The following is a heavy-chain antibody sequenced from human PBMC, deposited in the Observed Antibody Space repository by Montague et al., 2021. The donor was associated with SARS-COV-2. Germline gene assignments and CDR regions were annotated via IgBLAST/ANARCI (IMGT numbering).Heavy chain of an antibody. V-gene: IGHV4-39*01. CDR3: ARRAQRRLSWFFDL. CDR2: INYSGKT. CDR1: GGSISSGTYY. Sequence: SETLSLTCTVSGGSISSGTYYWGWVRQPPGKGLEWIGTINYSGKTYYNPSLKSRVTISVDTSKNQFSLKVTSVTAADTAVYYCARRAQRRLSWFFDLWGRGTLVTVSS. J-gene: IGHJ2*01. D-gene: IGHD6-25*01.